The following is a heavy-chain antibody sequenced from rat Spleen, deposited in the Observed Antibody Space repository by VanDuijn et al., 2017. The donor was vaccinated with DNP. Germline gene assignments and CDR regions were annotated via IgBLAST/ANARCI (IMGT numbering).Heavy chain of an antibody. J-gene: IGHJ2*01. CDR1: GYSITSNY. CDR2: MNSAGST. CDR3: ARWTRYFDY. D-gene: IGHD1-7*01. V-gene: IGHV3-3*01. Sequence: EVQLQESGSGLVKPSQSLSLTCSVTGYSITSNYWGWIRQFPGNKLEWLGYMNSAGSTNYNPSLKSRISITRDTSKNHFFLHLNSVTIEDTATYYCARWTRYFDYWGQGVMVTVSS.